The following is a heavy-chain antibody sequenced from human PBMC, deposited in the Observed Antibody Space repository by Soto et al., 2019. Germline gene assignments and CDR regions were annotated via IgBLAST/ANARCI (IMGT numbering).Heavy chain of an antibody. J-gene: IGHJ4*02. CDR3: ARHPIVTAAMAYGDYLDY. CDR1: GGSISSSSYY. D-gene: IGHD2-2*01. Sequence: QLQLQESGPGLVKPSETLSLTCTVSGGSISSSSYYWGWILQPPGKGLEWIGSIYYSGSPYYNPSPKSRVTLSVDTYKNQFSLKLSSVTAADTAVYYCARHPIVTAAMAYGDYLDYWGQGTLVTGSS. CDR2: IYYSGSP. V-gene: IGHV4-39*01.